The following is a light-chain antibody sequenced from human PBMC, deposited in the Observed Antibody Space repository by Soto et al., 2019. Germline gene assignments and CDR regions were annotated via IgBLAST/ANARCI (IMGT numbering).Light chain of an antibody. J-gene: IGKJ5*01. CDR1: QSISNY. CDR2: AAS. V-gene: IGKV1-39*01. CDR3: QQSYSTPPIT. Sequence: IRMTQSPSSLSASVGDIVTITCLASQSISNYLNWYQQKPGKAPKLLIYAASSLQSGVPSRFSGSGSGTDFTLTISSLQPEDFATYYCQQSYSTPPITFGQGTRLEIK.